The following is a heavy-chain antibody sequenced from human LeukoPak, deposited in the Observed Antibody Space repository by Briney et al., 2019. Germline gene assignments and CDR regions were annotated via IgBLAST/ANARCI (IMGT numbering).Heavy chain of an antibody. V-gene: IGHV1-2*02. CDR1: GYTFTGYY. J-gene: IGHJ1*01. Sequence: GASVKVSCKASGYTFTGYYMHWVRQAPGQGLEWMGWINPNSGGTNYAQKFQGRVTMTRDTSISTAYMELSRLRSDDTAVYYCARGVTYYYDSSGYSHYFQHWGQGTLVTVSS. D-gene: IGHD3-22*01. CDR2: INPNSGGT. CDR3: ARGVTYYYDSSGYSHYFQH.